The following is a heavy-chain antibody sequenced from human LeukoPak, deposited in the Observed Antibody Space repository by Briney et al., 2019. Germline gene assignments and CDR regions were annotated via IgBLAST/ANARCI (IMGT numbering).Heavy chain of an antibody. CDR1: GGSISRSNSY. V-gene: IGHV4-39*01. CDR3: ASTDLWSGYYCFDY. D-gene: IGHD3-3*01. J-gene: IGHJ4*02. Sequence: PSETLSLTCTVSGGSISRSNSYWGWIRQPPGKGLEWIGSIYFSGSTYYNPSLKSRVTISVDTSKNQFSLKLSSVTAADTAVYYCASTDLWSGYYCFDYWGQGTLVTVSS. CDR2: IYFSGST.